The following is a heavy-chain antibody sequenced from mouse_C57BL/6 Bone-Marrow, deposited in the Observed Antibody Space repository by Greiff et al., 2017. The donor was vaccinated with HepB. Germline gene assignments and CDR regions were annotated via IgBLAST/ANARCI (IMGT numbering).Heavy chain of an antibody. V-gene: IGHV5-9*01. Sequence: EVKVVESGGGLVKPGGSLKLSCAASGFTFSSYTMSWVRQTPEKRLEWVATISGGGGNTYYPDSVKGRFTISRDNAKNTLYLQMSSLRSEDTALYYCARPIYYAYFDYWGQGTTLTVSS. CDR2: ISGGGGNT. D-gene: IGHD2-1*01. J-gene: IGHJ2*01. CDR1: GFTFSSYT. CDR3: ARPIYYAYFDY.